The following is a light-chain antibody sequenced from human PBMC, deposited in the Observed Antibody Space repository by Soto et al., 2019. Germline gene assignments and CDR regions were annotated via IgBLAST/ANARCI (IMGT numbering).Light chain of an antibody. J-gene: IGKJ4*01. Sequence: EIVLTHSPGTLSLSPGERATLSCRASQSVSTNLAWYQHKPGQAPRLLIYGASSRATGIPDRFSGSGSGTDFTLTISRLEPEDFAVYYCQQYGSSPSLTFGGGTKVDIK. CDR2: GAS. CDR3: QQYGSSPSLT. V-gene: IGKV3-20*01. CDR1: QSVSTN.